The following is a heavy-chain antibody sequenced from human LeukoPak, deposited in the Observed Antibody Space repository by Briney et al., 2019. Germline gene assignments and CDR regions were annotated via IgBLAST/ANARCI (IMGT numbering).Heavy chain of an antibody. CDR3: ARGYYDFWSGYYKPYYFDY. CDR1: GGSFSGYY. J-gene: IGHJ4*02. V-gene: IGHV4-34*01. D-gene: IGHD3-3*01. Sequence: SETLSLTCAVYGGSFSGYYWSWIRQPPGKGLEWIGEINHSGSTNYNPSLKSRVTISVDTSKNQFSLKLGSVTAADTAVYYCARGYYDFWSGYYKPYYFDYWGQGTLVTVSS. CDR2: INHSGST.